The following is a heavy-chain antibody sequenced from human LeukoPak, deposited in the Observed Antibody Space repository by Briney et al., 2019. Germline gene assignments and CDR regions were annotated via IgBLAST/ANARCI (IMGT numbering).Heavy chain of an antibody. CDR2: ISGSGGST. Sequence: SGGSLRLSCAASGFTVSSNYMSWVRQAPGKGLEWVSAISGSGGSTYYADSVKGRFTISRDNSKNTLYLQMNSLRAEDTAVYYCAKLSSMYYYDRSLTDYWGQGTLVTVSS. V-gene: IGHV3-23*01. CDR3: AKLSSMYYYDRSLTDY. CDR1: GFTVSSNY. D-gene: IGHD3-22*01. J-gene: IGHJ4*02.